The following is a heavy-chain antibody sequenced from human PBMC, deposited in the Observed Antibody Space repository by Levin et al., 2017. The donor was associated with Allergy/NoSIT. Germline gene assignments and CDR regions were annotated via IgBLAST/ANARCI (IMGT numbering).Heavy chain of an antibody. CDR3: AVSLAVYCSGGSCRHSYYYGMDV. Sequence: GESLKISCAASGFVFSTYAMNWVRQPPGKGLEWVSGISGGDATTYYADSVKGRFTISRDNSKDTLFLHVNSLRDEDTAVYYCAVSLAVYCSGGSCRHSYYYGMDVWGPGTTVTVSS. V-gene: IGHV3-23*01. J-gene: IGHJ6*02. CDR1: GFVFSTYA. D-gene: IGHD2-15*01. CDR2: ISGGDATT.